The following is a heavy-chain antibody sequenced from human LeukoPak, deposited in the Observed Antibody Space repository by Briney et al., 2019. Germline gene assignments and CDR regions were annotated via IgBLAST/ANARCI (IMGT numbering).Heavy chain of an antibody. D-gene: IGHD5-12*01. CDR1: GFTFSSYA. J-gene: IGHJ4*02. V-gene: IGHV3-30-3*01. Sequence: PGGSLRLSCAASGFTFSSYAMHWVRQAPGKGLEWVAVISYDGSNKYYADSVKGRFTISRDNSKNTLYLQMNSLRAEDTAVYYCAREGGYPDYWGQGTLVTVSS. CDR3: AREGGYPDY. CDR2: ISYDGSNK.